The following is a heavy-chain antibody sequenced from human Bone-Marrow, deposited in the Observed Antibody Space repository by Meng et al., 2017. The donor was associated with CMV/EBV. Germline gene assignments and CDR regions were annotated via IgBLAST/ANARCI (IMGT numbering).Heavy chain of an antibody. CDR3: ARTYNWNSKPDDY. J-gene: IGHJ4*02. V-gene: IGHV1-2*02. CDR2: INPNSGGT. D-gene: IGHD1-7*01. Sequence: ASVKVSCKASGYTFTGYYMHWVRQAPGQGLEWMGWINPNSGGTNYAQKFQGRVTMTRDTSISTAYMELSRLRSDDTAVYYCARTYNWNSKPDDYWGQGTLVTVSS. CDR1: GYTFTGYY.